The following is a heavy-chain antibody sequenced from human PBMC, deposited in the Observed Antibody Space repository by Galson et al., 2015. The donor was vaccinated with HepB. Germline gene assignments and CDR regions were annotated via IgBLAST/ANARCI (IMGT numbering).Heavy chain of an antibody. CDR2: ISAYNGNT. CDR1: GYTFTGYY. CDR3: ARDSSGWSLRFDP. J-gene: IGHJ5*02. V-gene: IGHV1-18*04. D-gene: IGHD6-19*01. Sequence: SVKVSCKASGYTFTGYYMHWVRQAPGQGLEWMGWISAYNGNTNYAQKLQGRVTMTTDTSTSTAYMELRSLRSDDTAVYYCARDSSGWSLRFDPWGQGTLVTVSS.